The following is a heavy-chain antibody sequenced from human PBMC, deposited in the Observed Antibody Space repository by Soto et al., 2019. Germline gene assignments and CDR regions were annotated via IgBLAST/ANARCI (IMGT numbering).Heavy chain of an antibody. V-gene: IGHV1-8*02. J-gene: IGHJ3*02. CDR1: GYTFVNFD. CDR2: MNPGSGKT. CDR3: ARGGPAINAFDI. D-gene: IGHD2-2*01. Sequence: QVQLVQSGAEVREPGASVRVSCKASGYTFVNFDISWVRQAAGQGVEWLGWMNPGSGKTGYASKFQGRVTLTSDTSTSTVYMELSSLRSEDTAMYYCARGGPAINAFDIWGQGTMVTVSS.